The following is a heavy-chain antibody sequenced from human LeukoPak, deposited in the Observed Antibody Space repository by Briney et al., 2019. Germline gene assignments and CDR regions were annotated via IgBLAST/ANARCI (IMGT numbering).Heavy chain of an antibody. CDR3: ARGQVPAARGYNWFDP. D-gene: IGHD2-2*01. J-gene: IGHJ5*02. Sequence: SETLSLTCAVYGWSFNDYYWNWVRQPPGKGLEWIGEINARGNTNYNPSLKSRVTISVDSSKNQFSLTLTSMIAADTAIYYCARGQVPAARGYNWFDPWGQGTLVTVSS. V-gene: IGHV4-34*01. CDR2: INARGNT. CDR1: GWSFNDYY.